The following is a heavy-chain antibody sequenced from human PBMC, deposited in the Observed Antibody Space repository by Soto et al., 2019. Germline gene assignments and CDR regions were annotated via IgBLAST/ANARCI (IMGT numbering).Heavy chain of an antibody. V-gene: IGHV3-9*01. Sequence: PGGSLRRSCSASGFTFDDYAMHWVRQAPGKGLEWVSGISWNSGSIGYADSVKGRFTISRDNAKNSLYLQMNSLRAEDTALYYCAKDDSPMVRGVILSYWGQGTLVTVSS. CDR2: ISWNSGSI. CDR1: GFTFDDYA. J-gene: IGHJ4*02. CDR3: AKDDSPMVRGVILSY. D-gene: IGHD3-10*01.